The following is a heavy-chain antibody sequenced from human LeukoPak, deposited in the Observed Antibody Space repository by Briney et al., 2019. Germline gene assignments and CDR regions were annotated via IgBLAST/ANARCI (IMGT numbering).Heavy chain of an antibody. D-gene: IGHD4-17*01. CDR3: AKSGSGRVGYGDYERSRDY. V-gene: IGHV3-23*01. CDR1: GFTFSSYA. CDR2: ISGSGGST. Sequence: GGSLRLSCAASGFTFSSYAMSWVRQAPGKGLEWVSAISGSGGSTYYADSVKGRFTISRVNSKNTLYLQMNSLRAEDTAVYYCAKSGSGRVGYGDYERSRDYWGQGTLVTVSS. J-gene: IGHJ4*02.